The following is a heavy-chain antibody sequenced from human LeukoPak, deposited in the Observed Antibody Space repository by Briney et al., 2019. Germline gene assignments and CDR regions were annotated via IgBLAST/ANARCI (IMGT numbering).Heavy chain of an antibody. CDR1: GYTFTSNY. D-gene: IGHD3-22*01. J-gene: IGHJ4*02. Sequence: ASVKVSCKASGYTFTSNYIHWVRQAPGQGLEGMGWIDTNTGNPTYAQGFTGQFVFSLDTSVSTAYLQISSLKAEDTAEYFCARGYDSSGYFSDWGQGTLVTVSS. CDR2: IDTNTGNP. CDR3: ARGYDSSGYFSD. V-gene: IGHV7-4-1*02.